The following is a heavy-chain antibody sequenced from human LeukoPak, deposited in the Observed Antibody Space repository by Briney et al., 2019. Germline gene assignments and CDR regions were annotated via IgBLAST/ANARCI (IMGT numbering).Heavy chain of an antibody. J-gene: IGHJ4*02. V-gene: IGHV4-59*05. Sequence: SQTLSLTCTVSGGSISSYYWSWIRQPPGKGLEWIGSIYYSGSTYYNPSLKSRVTISVDTSKNQFSLKLSSVTAADTAVYYCARSLVTIFGVVIPPDYWGQGTLDTVSS. CDR2: IYYSGST. CDR3: ARSLVTIFGVVIPPDY. D-gene: IGHD3-3*01. CDR1: GGSISSYY.